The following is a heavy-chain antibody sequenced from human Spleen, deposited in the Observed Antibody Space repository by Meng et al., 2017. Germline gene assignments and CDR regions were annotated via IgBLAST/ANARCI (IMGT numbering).Heavy chain of an antibody. CDR2: ISSRRSYI. D-gene: IGHD3-10*01. CDR3: ARDSGGSGTKEAGY. CDR1: GFTFSSYT. Sequence: GGSLRLSCAASGFTFSSYTMNWVRQAPGKGLEWVSCISSRRSYIYYADSVKGRFTISRDNAKNSVYLQMNSLRAEDTAVYYCARDSGGSGTKEAGYWGQGTLVTVSS. J-gene: IGHJ4*02. V-gene: IGHV3-21*01.